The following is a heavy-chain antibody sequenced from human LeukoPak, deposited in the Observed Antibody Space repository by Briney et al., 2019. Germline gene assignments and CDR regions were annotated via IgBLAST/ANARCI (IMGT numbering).Heavy chain of an antibody. CDR2: INPSGGST. CDR1: GYTFTSYY. CDR3: ARVPFVVVPAVKYAFDI. D-gene: IGHD2-2*01. V-gene: IGHV1-46*01. J-gene: IGHJ3*02. Sequence: ASVKVSCKASGYTFTSYYMHWVRQAPGQGLEWMGIINPSGGSTSYAQKFQGRVTTTTDTSTSTAYMELRSLRSDDTAVYYCARVPFVVVPAVKYAFDIWGQGTMVTVSS.